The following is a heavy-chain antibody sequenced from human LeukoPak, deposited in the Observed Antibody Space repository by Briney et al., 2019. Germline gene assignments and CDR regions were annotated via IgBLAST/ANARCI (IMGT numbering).Heavy chain of an antibody. CDR3: ARGAAAPYYYYMDV. CDR1: GCTFTGYY. J-gene: IGHJ6*03. D-gene: IGHD6-13*01. CDR2: INPNSGGT. V-gene: IGHV1-2*02. Sequence: ASVKVSCKASGCTFTGYYMHWVRQAPGQGLEWMGWINPNSGGTNYAQKFQGRVTMTRDTSISTAYMELSRLRSDDTAVYYCARGAAAPYYYYMDVWGKGTTVTVSS.